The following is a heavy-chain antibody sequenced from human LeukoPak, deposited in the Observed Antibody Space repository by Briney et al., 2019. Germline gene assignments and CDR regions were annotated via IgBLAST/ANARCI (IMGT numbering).Heavy chain of an antibody. CDR1: GGTFSSYA. V-gene: IGHV1-69*04. CDR3: ARLYSSSWLGPRYYYYGMDV. D-gene: IGHD6-13*01. J-gene: IGHJ6*02. CDR2: IIPILGIA. Sequence: ASVKVSCKASGGTFSSYAISWVRQAPGQGLEWMGRIIPILGIANYAQKFQGRVTTTADKSTSTAYMELSSLRSEDTAVYYCARLYSSSWLGPRYYYYGMDVWGQGTTVTVSS.